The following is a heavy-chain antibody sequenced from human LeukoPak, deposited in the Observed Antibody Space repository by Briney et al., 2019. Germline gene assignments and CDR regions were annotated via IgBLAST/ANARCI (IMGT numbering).Heavy chain of an antibody. J-gene: IGHJ3*02. Sequence: GGSLRLSCAASGFTFSSYAMSWVRQAPGKGLEWVSAISGSGGSTYYADSVKGRFTISRDNSKNTLFLQMTSLRAEDTAVYYCAKGLEVATIYDAFDIWGQGTMVSVSS. V-gene: IGHV3-23*01. CDR3: AKGLEVATIYDAFDI. CDR1: GFTFSSYA. D-gene: IGHD5-12*01. CDR2: ISGSGGST.